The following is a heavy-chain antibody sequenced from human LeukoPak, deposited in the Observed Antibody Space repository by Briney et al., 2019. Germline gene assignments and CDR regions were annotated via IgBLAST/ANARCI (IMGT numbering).Heavy chain of an antibody. J-gene: IGHJ6*02. D-gene: IGHD6-19*01. V-gene: IGHV4-34*01. CDR2: IIHSGST. Sequence: SETLSLTCAVYGGSFSGYYWSWIRQPPGKGLEWIGEIIHSGSTTYNPSLKSRVTIPVDTSKNQFSLKLSSVTAADTAVYYCPRGRRGSRAVAGTPYYYYYGMDVWGQGTTVTVSS. CDR1: GGSFSGYY. CDR3: PRGRRGSRAVAGTPYYYYYGMDV.